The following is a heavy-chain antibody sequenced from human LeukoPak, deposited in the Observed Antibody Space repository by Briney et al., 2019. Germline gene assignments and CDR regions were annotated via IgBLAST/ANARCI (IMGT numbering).Heavy chain of an antibody. D-gene: IGHD2-21*02. CDR1: GFTFSSYG. Sequence: GGSLRLSCAASGFTFSSYGMHWVRQAPGKGLEWVAVISYDGSNKYYADSVKGRFTTSRDNSKNTLYLQMNSLRAEDTAVYYCATGDSVDYWGQGTLVTVSS. CDR2: ISYDGSNK. J-gene: IGHJ4*02. V-gene: IGHV3-30*03. CDR3: ATGDSVDY.